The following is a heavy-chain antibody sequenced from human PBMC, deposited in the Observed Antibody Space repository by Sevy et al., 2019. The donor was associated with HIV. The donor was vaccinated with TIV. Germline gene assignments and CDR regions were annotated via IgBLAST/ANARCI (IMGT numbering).Heavy chain of an antibody. V-gene: IGHV1-18*01. CDR3: ARAPSGSQVQGQDFHH. Sequence: ASVKVSCKASGYTFTNYHITWVRQAPGQGLEWMGWITRNNGKTNYVQRLQGRVTMTTDTSTSTAYMELRSLGSDDTAVYYCARAPSGSQVQGQDFHHWGQGTLVTVSS. D-gene: IGHD1-26*01. CDR1: GYTFTNYH. J-gene: IGHJ1*01. CDR2: ITRNNGKT.